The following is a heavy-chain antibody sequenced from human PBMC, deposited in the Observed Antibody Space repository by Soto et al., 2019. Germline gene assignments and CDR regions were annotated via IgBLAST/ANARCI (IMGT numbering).Heavy chain of an antibody. CDR3: VRSGDNYNLLDY. CDR1: GFTFSDHY. CDR2: SSNSGSFT. J-gene: IGHJ4*02. Sequence: LRLSCAASGFTFSDHYMSWIRQAPGKGLEWIGYSSNSGSFTRYADSVKGRFSISRDNAKNSLYLQINSLRGDDTAIYYCVRSGDNYNLLDYWGQGTPVTVSS. D-gene: IGHD1-1*01. V-gene: IGHV3-11*06.